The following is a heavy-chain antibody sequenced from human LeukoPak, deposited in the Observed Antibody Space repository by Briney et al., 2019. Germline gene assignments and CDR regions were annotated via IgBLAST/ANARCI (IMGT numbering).Heavy chain of an antibody. J-gene: IGHJ4*02. V-gene: IGHV4-61*02. CDR3: ARDRSYYSDTGTDY. D-gene: IGHD3-22*01. CDR1: GGSISSGSSY. Sequence: SETLSLTCTVSGGSISSGSSYWSWIRQPAGKGLEWIGRIYTSGSTNYSPSLWRRVTISVDTSKNQFSLRLHSVTAADTAIYCARDRSYYSDTGTDYWGQGALVTVSS. CDR2: IYTSGST.